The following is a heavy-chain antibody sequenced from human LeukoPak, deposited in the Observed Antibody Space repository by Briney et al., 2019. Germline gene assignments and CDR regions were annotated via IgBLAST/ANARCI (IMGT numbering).Heavy chain of an antibody. Sequence: ASVKVSCKASGYTFTGYYMHWVRQAPGQGLEWMGWINPNSGGTNYAQKFQGRVTMTRDTSISTAYMELSRLRSDDTAVYYCARGDCSSTSCYFSSDYWGQGTLVTVSS. CDR2: INPNSGGT. J-gene: IGHJ4*02. D-gene: IGHD2-2*01. CDR3: ARGDCSSTSCYFSSDY. CDR1: GYTFTGYY. V-gene: IGHV1-2*02.